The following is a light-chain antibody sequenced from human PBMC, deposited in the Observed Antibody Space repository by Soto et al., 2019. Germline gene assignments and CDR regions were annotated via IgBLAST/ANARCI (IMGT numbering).Light chain of an antibody. Sequence: QSALTQPASVSGSPGPAITISCTGTSSDVGGYKYVSWYQQHPGKAPKLIIYEVSNRPSGVPNRVSASKSGNTASLTISWLQAEDEHDYFGSSFSSTTSTTVVFGGGTQLTV. J-gene: IGLJ2*01. CDR1: SSDVGGYKY. CDR3: SSFSSTTSTTVV. CDR2: EVS. V-gene: IGLV2-14*01.